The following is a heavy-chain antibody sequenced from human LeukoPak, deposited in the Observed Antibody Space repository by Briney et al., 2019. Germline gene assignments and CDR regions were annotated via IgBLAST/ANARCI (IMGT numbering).Heavy chain of an antibody. CDR2: IYHGGSA. V-gene: IGHV4-38-2*02. Sequence: PSETLSLTCSVSDDSISSYYYWGWIRQSPGKGLEWIGNIYHGGSAHYNPSLQSRVTMSIEMSKNEVSLKLSSVTAADTAVYYCARGDDSSGWYDYFDPWGQGTLVTVSS. J-gene: IGHJ5*02. D-gene: IGHD6-19*01. CDR1: DDSISSYYY. CDR3: ARGDDSSGWYDYFDP.